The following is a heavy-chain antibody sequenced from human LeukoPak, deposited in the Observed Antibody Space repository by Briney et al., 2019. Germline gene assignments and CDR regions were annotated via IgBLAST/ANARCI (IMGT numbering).Heavy chain of an antibody. J-gene: IGHJ4*02. Sequence: GESLKISCKGAGYSFTSYWICLEHQMPGKGLERRGIFYPGASDTRYSPSFQGQVTISAAKSISTAYLQWSSLQASDTAMYYCARRWSSGWYVVDYWGQGTLVTVSS. CDR2: FYPGASDT. CDR1: GYSFTSYW. CDR3: ARRWSSGWYVVDY. V-gene: IGHV5-51*07. D-gene: IGHD6-19*01.